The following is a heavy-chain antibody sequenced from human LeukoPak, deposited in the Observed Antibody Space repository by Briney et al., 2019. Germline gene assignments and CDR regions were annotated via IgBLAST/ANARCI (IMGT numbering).Heavy chain of an antibody. Sequence: GGSLRLSCAASGFTFSSYGMHWVRQAPGKGLEWVAFIRYDGSNKYYADSVKGRFTISRDNSKNTLYLQMNSLRAEDTAVYYCAKALLFEYSSSSGRQGLDYWGQGTLVTVSS. J-gene: IGHJ4*02. D-gene: IGHD6-6*01. CDR2: IRYDGSNK. CDR3: AKALLFEYSSSSGRQGLDY. V-gene: IGHV3-30*02. CDR1: GFTFSSYG.